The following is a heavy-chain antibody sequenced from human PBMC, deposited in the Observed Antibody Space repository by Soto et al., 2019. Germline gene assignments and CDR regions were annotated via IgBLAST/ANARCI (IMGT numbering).Heavy chain of an antibody. CDR1: GGSISSGGYY. CDR3: ARAREVVNNSDFWSGYSWFDP. CDR2: IYYSGST. D-gene: IGHD3-3*01. Sequence: SETLSLTCTVSGGSISSGGYYWSWIRQHPGKGLEWIGYIYYSGSTYYNPSLKSRVTISVDTSKNQFSLKLSSVTAADTAVYYCARAREVVNNSDFWSGYSWFDPWGQGTLVTVSS. V-gene: IGHV4-31*03. J-gene: IGHJ5*02.